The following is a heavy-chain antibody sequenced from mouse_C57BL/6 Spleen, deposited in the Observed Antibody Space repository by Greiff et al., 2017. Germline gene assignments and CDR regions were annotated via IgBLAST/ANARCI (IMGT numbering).Heavy chain of an antibody. J-gene: IGHJ4*01. D-gene: IGHD2-3*01. CDR2: IYPGDGDT. CDR3: ACYDGYYADAMDY. Sequence: VKLVESGAELVKPGASVKISCKASGYAFSSYWMNWVKQRPGKGLEWIGQIYPGDGDTNYNGKFKGKATLTADKSSSTAYMQLSSLTSEDSAVYFCACYDGYYADAMDYWGQGTSVTVSS. CDR1: GYAFSSYW. V-gene: IGHV1-80*01.